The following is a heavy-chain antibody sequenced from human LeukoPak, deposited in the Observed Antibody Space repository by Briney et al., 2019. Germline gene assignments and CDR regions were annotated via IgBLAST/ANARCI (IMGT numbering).Heavy chain of an antibody. D-gene: IGHD3-22*01. Sequence: GGSLRLSCAASGFTFSSYGMHWVRQAPGKGLEWVAVISYDGSNKYYADSVKGRFTISRDNSKNTLYLQMNSLRAEDTAVYYCARDQHYYDSWEFDYWGQGTLVTVSS. J-gene: IGHJ4*02. V-gene: IGHV3-30*03. CDR2: ISYDGSNK. CDR3: ARDQHYYDSWEFDY. CDR1: GFTFSSYG.